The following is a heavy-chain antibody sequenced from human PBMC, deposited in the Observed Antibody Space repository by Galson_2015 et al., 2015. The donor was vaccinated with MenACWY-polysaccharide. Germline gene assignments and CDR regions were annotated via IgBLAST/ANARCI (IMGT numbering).Heavy chain of an antibody. J-gene: IGHJ6*02. CDR1: GFTFSNAW. CDR3: TTVSGSSRRGYYYYYGMDV. CDR2: IKSKTDGGTT. V-gene: IGHV3-15*01. Sequence: SLRLSCAASGFTFSNAWMSWVRQAPGKGLEWVGRIKSKTDGGTTDYAAPVKGRFTISRDDSKNTLYLQMNSLKTEDTAVYYCTTVSGSSRRGYYYYYGMDVWGQGTTVTVSS. D-gene: IGHD6-6*01.